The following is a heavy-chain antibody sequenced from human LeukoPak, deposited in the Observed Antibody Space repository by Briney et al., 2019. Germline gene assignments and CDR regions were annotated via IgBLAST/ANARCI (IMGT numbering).Heavy chain of an antibody. Sequence: GGSLRLSCAASGLTFSSDAMSWVRQAPGKGLEWVSPINGGGGSTYYADSVKGRFTISRNDSKNTLYLQMNSLRAEDTAVYYCAKEGAASSGWYGDAFDIWGQGTMVTVSS. J-gene: IGHJ3*02. V-gene: IGHV3-23*01. CDR1: GLTFSSDA. CDR2: INGGGGST. CDR3: AKEGAASSGWYGDAFDI. D-gene: IGHD6-19*01.